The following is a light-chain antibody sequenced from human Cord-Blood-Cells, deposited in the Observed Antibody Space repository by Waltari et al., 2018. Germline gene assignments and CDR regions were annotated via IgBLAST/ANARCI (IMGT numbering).Light chain of an antibody. Sequence: QSALTQPASVSGSPRQSITISCTGTSIDVGSYNLVSWYQQHPGKAPKLMIYEGSKRPSGVSNSFSGSKSGNTASLTISGLQAEDEADYYCCSYAGSSTLVFGGGTKLTVL. V-gene: IGLV2-23*01. CDR3: CSYAGSSTLV. CDR1: SIDVGSYNL. J-gene: IGLJ2*01. CDR2: EGS.